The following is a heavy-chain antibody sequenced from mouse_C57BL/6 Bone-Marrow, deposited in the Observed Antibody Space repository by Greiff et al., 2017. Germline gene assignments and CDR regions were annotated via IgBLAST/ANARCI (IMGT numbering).Heavy chain of an antibody. J-gene: IGHJ2*01. CDR2: IDPSDSET. Sequence: QVQLQQPGAELVRPGSSVKLSCKASGYTFTSYWMHWVKQRPIQGLEWIGNIDPSDSETHYNQKFKDKATLTVDKSSSTAYMQLSSLTSEDSAVYDCATLLWYPYYFDYWGQGTTLTVSS. CDR3: ATLLWYPYYFDY. D-gene: IGHD2-1*01. V-gene: IGHV1-52*01. CDR1: GYTFTSYW.